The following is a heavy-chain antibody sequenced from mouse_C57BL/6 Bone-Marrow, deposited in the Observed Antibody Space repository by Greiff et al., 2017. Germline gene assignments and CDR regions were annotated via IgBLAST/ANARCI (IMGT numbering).Heavy chain of an antibody. D-gene: IGHD1-1*01. Sequence: VQLQQSGPELVKPGASVKISCKASGYTFTDYYMNWVKQSHGKSLEWIGDINPNNGGTSYNQKFKGKATLTVDKSSSTAYMELRSLTSEDSAVYYCARGDTTVPVRWGQGTLVTVSA. J-gene: IGHJ3*01. CDR3: ARGDTTVPVR. V-gene: IGHV1-26*01. CDR1: GYTFTDYY. CDR2: INPNNGGT.